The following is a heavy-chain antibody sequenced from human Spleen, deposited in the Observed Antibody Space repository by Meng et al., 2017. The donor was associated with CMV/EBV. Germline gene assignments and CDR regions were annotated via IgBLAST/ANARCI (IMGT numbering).Heavy chain of an antibody. CDR3: ARVLTARDFANAFDI. CDR2: INPSTGGT. J-gene: IGHJ3*02. V-gene: IGHV1-2*02. D-gene: IGHD3-9*01. CDR1: GYTFIDYH. Sequence: ASVKVSCKASGYTFIDYHIHWVRQAPGQGLEWMGWINPSTGGTNSALKFQGRVTMTSGASISTAYMEMSRLTSDDTAIYYCARVLTARDFANAFDIWGQGTMVTVSS.